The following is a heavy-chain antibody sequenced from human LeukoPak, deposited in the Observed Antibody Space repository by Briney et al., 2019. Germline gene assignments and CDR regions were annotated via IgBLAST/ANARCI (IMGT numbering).Heavy chain of an antibody. V-gene: IGHV1-69*05. CDR3: ATELRGYSFGYDS. D-gene: IGHD5-12*01. Sequence: SVKVSCKASGGTFTSYAIATVRQAPGHGGEWRGRIFVLAGQANYAQKSQDRVTITTDEYTRTAYMEVSSRRSEDTAVYFCATELRGYSFGYDSWGEGPLVTVSS. CDR2: IFVLAGQA. J-gene: IGHJ5*01. CDR1: GGTFTSYA.